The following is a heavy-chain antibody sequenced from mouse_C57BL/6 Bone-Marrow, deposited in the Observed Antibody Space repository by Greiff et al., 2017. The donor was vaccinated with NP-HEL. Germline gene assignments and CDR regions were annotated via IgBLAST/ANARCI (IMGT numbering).Heavy chain of an antibody. CDR2: IDPSSGYT. Sequence: QVQLKESGAELVRPGASVKLSCKASGYTFTSYSMHWVKQRPGQGLEWIGCIDPSSGYTKYNQKFKDKATLTADKSSSTAYMQLSSLTSEDSAVYCCARSEEDGYGGRGTTLPVSS. J-gene: IGHJ2*01. CDR3: ARSEEDGY. CDR1: GYTFTSYS. V-gene: IGHV1-4*01.